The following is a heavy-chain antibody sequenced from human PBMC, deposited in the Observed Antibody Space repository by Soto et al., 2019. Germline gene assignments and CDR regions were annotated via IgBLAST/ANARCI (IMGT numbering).Heavy chain of an antibody. CDR2: IRNQTYLETT. D-gene: IGHD3-10*01. Sequence: LTLSGTGPGVKVYDFPRNWYRQTPGKGLEWVGLIRNQTYLETTEYAAAVKGRFTISRDTSNGIAYLQMRSLRIEDSAVYYCTGAGSRDTASFSLFWGKGTPV. CDR3: TGAGSRDTASFSLF. V-gene: IGHV3-49*03. J-gene: IGHJ1*01. CDR1: GVKVYDFP.